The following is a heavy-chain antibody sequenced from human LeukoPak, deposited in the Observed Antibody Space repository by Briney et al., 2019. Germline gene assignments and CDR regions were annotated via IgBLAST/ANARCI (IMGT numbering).Heavy chain of an antibody. V-gene: IGHV3-30*03. CDR1: GFTFSSYG. D-gene: IGHD3-22*01. Sequence: GGSLRLSCAASGFTFSSYGMHWVRQAPGKGLEWVAVISYDGSNKYYADSVKGRFTSSRDNSKNTLYLQMNSLRAEDTAVYCCARDYYDSSGYYPWGYWGQGTLVTVSS. CDR2: ISYDGSNK. CDR3: ARDYYDSSGYYPWGY. J-gene: IGHJ4*02.